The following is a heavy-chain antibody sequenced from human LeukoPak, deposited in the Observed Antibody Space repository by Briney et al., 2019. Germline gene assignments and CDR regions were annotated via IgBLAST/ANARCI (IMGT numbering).Heavy chain of an antibody. CDR3: ARSGGSGYYPKWVDY. V-gene: IGHV3-33*08. J-gene: IGHJ4*02. D-gene: IGHD3-22*01. Sequence: GGSLRLSCAASGFTFSSYWMSWVRQAPGKGLEWVAVIWYDGSNKYYADSVKGRFTISRDNSKNTLYLQMNSLRAEDTAVYYCARSGGSGYYPKWVDYWGQGTLVTVSS. CDR1: GFTFSSYW. CDR2: IWYDGSNK.